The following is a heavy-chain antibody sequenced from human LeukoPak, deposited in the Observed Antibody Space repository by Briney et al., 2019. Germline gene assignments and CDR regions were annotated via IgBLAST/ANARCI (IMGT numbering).Heavy chain of an antibody. CDR2: VSPGGDKT. CDR1: GFTFSSHA. Sequence: PGGSLRLSCAASGFTFSSHAMSWARQAPGKGLQWVSAVSPGGDKTYYADSVKGRFTVSRDNSRNTLYLQMNSLRADDTAVYFCAKEKAVARSSGWHAFDVWSQGSLVTVS. D-gene: IGHD6-19*01. CDR3: AKEKAVARSSGWHAFDV. V-gene: IGHV3-23*01. J-gene: IGHJ3*01.